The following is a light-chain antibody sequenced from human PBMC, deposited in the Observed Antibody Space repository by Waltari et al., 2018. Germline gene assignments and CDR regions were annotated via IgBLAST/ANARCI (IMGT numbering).Light chain of an antibody. Sequence: SSELTQPSSVSVSPGQTARITCSGDMLQKKETRWVQQKPGPAPVLVLYQDSARPSGIPERFSGSSSGTTVTLTISGAQVEDEADYYCYSTTDNNLGVFGPGTRVTVL. J-gene: IGLJ1*01. CDR3: YSTTDNNLGV. CDR1: MLQKKE. CDR2: QDS. V-gene: IGLV3-27*01.